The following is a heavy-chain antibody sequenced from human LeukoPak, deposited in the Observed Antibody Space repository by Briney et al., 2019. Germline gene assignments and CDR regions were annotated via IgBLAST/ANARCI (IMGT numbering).Heavy chain of an antibody. Sequence: ASVKVSCKASGYTFTSYDINWVRQATGQGLEWMGWMNPNSGNTGYAQKFQGRVTMTRNTSISTAYMELGSLRSEDTAVYYFARALWFGESWNDYWGQGTLITVSS. J-gene: IGHJ4*02. CDR2: MNPNSGNT. CDR1: GYTFTSYD. CDR3: ARALWFGESWNDY. V-gene: IGHV1-8*01. D-gene: IGHD3-10*01.